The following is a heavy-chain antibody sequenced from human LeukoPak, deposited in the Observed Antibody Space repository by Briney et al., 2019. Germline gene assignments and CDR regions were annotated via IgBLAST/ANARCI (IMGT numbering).Heavy chain of an antibody. V-gene: IGHV4-61*02. CDR2: IYTSGST. D-gene: IGHD2-2*01. CDR3: ARSGADIVVVPAAMSYYYYYYMDV. CDR1: GGSISSSSYY. J-gene: IGHJ6*03. Sequence: KSSETLSLTCTVSGGSISSSSYYWGWIRQPAGKGLEWIGRIYTSGSTNYNPSLKSRVTISVDTSKNQFSLKLSSVTAADTAVYYCARSGADIVVVPAAMSYYYYYYMDVWGKGTTVTVSS.